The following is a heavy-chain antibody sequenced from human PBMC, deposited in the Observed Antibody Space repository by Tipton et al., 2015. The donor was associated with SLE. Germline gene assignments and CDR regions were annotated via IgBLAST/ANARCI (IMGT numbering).Heavy chain of an antibody. CDR3: ARRPWDLAGFDV. V-gene: IGHV5-51*03. CDR1: GYRFSDYW. CDR2: IYPGDSDT. D-gene: IGHD1-26*01. Sequence: VQLVQSGAEVKKPGESLKISCKGSGYRFSDYWIAWVRQMPGKGLEWMGSIYPGDSDTRYSPSVQGQVTISVDKSSSTAYLKWNSLKASDTAIYYCARRPWDLAGFDVWGQGTMVTVSS. J-gene: IGHJ3*01.